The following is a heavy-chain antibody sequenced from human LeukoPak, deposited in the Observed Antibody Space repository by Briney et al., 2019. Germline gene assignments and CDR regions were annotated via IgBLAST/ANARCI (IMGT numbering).Heavy chain of an antibody. CDR3: AKDLILVLPAAYDY. V-gene: IGHV3-23*01. Sequence: GGSLRLSCAASGSFSSYVMTWVRQAPGRGLEWVSTLSASGGSTYYADSVKGRFTISRDNSKNTLYLQMSSLRAEDTAVYFCAKDLILVLPAAYDYWGQGTLATVSS. CDR2: LSASGGST. CDR1: GSFSSYV. D-gene: IGHD2-2*01. J-gene: IGHJ4*02.